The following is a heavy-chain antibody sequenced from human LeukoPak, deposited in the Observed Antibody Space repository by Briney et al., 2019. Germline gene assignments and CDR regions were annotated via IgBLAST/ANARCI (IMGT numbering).Heavy chain of an antibody. CDR1: VDSISTYY. J-gene: IGHJ4*02. CDR2: VYYSGST. Sequence: SETLSLTCTLSVDSISTYYWSWIRQPPGKGLEWIGYVYYSGSTTYSPSLRSRVTISVDPPKDQFSLKLTSVTAADTAVYYCARASGSHYVLFFFDYWGQGTLVTVSS. D-gene: IGHD1-26*01. V-gene: IGHV4-59*01. CDR3: ARASGSHYVLFFFDY.